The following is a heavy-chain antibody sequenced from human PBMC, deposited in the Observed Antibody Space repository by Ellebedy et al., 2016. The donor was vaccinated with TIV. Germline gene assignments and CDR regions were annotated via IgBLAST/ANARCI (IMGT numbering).Heavy chain of an antibody. D-gene: IGHD3-22*01. CDR3: ARDDSSGLSY. Sequence: ASVKVSCKASGYSFTGYFIHWVRQAPGQGLEWVGIINPSSGSGNYARKFQGRVTITRDTSTRTVYIDLSSLTSEDTAVYYCARDDSSGLSYWGQGTLVIVSS. CDR1: GYSFTGYF. CDR2: INPSSGSG. V-gene: IGHV1-46*01. J-gene: IGHJ4*02.